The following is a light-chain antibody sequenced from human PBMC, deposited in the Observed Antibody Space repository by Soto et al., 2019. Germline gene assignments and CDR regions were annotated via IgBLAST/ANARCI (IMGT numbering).Light chain of an antibody. Sequence: SYELTQPPSLSVAPGQTARITCGGDNIRSESVHWYQQKPGQAPVLVVYDDRDRPSGVPERFSASNSGNTATMTISGVEAGDEADYYCQVWPSSSDQCVFGGGTKLTVL. CDR3: QVWPSSSDQCV. V-gene: IGLV3-21*02. CDR1: NIRSES. J-gene: IGLJ2*01. CDR2: DDR.